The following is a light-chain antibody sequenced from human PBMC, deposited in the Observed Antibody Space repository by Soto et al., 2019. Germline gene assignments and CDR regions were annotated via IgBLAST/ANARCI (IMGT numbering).Light chain of an antibody. J-gene: IGKJ4*01. CDR1: QSISSW. V-gene: IGKV1-5*03. CDR3: QQYDSYPLT. CDR2: KTS. Sequence: DIQMTQSPSTLSASVGDRVTITCRASQSISSWLAWYQQKPGKAPNLLIYKTSSLESGVPSRFSGSGSGTEFTLTVNSLQPDDFATYYCQQYDSYPLTFGRGTKVEIK.